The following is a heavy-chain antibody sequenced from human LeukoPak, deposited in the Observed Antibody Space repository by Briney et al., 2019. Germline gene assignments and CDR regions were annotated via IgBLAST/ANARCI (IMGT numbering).Heavy chain of an antibody. CDR1: GFTFTDYA. Sequence: GGSLRLSCAVSGFTFTDYAMTWVRQAPGKGLEWVSGISGAGGGTYYAASVKGRFTISRDNSKNTLYLQMNSLRAEDTAVYYCAKGLRYGFDYWGQGNLVTVSS. D-gene: IGHD4-17*01. J-gene: IGHJ4*02. CDR2: ISGAGGGT. V-gene: IGHV3-23*01. CDR3: AKGLRYGFDY.